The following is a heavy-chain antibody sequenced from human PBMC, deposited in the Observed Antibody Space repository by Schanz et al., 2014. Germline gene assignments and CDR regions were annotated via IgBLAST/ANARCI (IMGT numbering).Heavy chain of an antibody. Sequence: VQLVESGGGVVQPGRSLRLSCAASGFTFSSYAVHWVRQAPDKGLVWVAVTSSDGSLKYYADSVKGRFTISRDNSRETVYLQMNTLRGKNTAVYYCAKGGRGGYPGRAFDIWGQGKMVTASS. CDR1: GFTFSSYA. V-gene: IGHV3-30*04. CDR2: TSSDGSLK. J-gene: IGHJ3*02. CDR3: AKGGRGGYPGRAFDI. D-gene: IGHD5-12*01.